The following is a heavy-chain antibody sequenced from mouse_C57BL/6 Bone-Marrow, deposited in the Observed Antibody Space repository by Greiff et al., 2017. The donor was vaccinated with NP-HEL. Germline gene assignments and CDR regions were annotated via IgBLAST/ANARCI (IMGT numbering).Heavy chain of an antibody. CDR1: GYTFTDYY. D-gene: IGHD1-1*02. J-gene: IGHJ4*01. CDR2: INPYNGGT. CDR3: ARLECYG. Sequence: EVQLQQSGPVLVKPGASVKMSCKASGYTFTDYYMNWVKQSPGKSLEWIGVINPYNGGTSYNQKFKGKATLTVHKSSSSACMELNSLTSEDSAVYYCARLECYGWGQGTSVTVSS. V-gene: IGHV1-19*01.